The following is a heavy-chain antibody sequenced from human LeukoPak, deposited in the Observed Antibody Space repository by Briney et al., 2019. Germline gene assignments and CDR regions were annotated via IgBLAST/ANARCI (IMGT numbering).Heavy chain of an antibody. CDR2: VNHSGST. J-gene: IGHJ4*02. CDR3: ARGGYSGYRSRFDY. CDR1: GGPSSGYS. V-gene: IGHV4-34*01. Sequence: PSETLSLTCAVHGGPSSGYSWNWIRQPPGMGLEWIGEVNHSGSTNYNPSLKSRVTISVDTAKNQFSLKLSSVTAADTSVYYCARGGYSGYRSRFDYWGQGTLVTVSS. D-gene: IGHD5-12*01.